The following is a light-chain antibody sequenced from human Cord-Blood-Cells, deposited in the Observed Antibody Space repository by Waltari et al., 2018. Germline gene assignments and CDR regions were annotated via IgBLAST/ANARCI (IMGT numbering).Light chain of an antibody. CDR3: QQSYSTPPYT. Sequence: DLQLTQSPSSLSASVRDTVTITCRASQSISSYLNWYQQKQGKAPKLLIYAASSLQSGVPSRFSGSGSGTDFTLTISSLQPEDFATYYCQQSYSTPPYTFGQGTKLEIK. CDR1: QSISSY. J-gene: IGKJ2*01. CDR2: AAS. V-gene: IGKV1-39*01.